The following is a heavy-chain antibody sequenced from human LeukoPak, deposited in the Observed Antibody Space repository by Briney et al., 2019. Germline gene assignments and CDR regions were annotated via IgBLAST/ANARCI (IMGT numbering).Heavy chain of an antibody. Sequence: ASVKVSCKASGYTFTSYGISWVRQAPGQGLERMGWISAYNGNTNYAQKLQGRVTMTTDTSTSTAYMELRSLRSDDTAVYYCARGDSSWYPDAFDIWGQGTMVTVSS. J-gene: IGHJ3*02. D-gene: IGHD6-13*01. CDR2: ISAYNGNT. V-gene: IGHV1-18*01. CDR1: GYTFTSYG. CDR3: ARGDSSWYPDAFDI.